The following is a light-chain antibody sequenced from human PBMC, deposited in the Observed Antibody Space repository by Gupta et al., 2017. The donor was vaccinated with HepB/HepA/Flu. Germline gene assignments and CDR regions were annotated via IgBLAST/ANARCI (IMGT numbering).Light chain of an antibody. Sequence: IQMTQSPSSLSASVGDRVTITCQASQDISNYLDWYQQKPGKAPKLLIYDASNLETGVPSRFSGSGSGTDFTFAISSLQPEDIATCYCQQYDNLPVTFGQGTKLEIK. CDR2: DAS. CDR1: QDISNY. CDR3: QQYDNLPVT. V-gene: IGKV1-33*01. J-gene: IGKJ2*01.